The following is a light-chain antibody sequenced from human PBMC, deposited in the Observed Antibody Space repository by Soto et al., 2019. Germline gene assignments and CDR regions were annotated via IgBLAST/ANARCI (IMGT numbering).Light chain of an antibody. Sequence: QSVLTQPASVSGSPGQSITISCTGASSDFDNFNYVSWYQQHPGKVPKLIIYEVTSRPSGVSNRFSGSKSDNTASLTISGLQAEDEAYYYCSSYTSINTQLFGGGTKLTVL. V-gene: IGLV2-14*01. J-gene: IGLJ3*02. CDR3: SSYTSINTQL. CDR1: SSDFDNFNY. CDR2: EVT.